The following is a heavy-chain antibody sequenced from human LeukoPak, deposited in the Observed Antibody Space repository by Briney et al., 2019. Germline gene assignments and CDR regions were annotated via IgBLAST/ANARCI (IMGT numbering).Heavy chain of an antibody. Sequence: SVKVSCKASGGTFSSYAISWVRQAPGQGLEWMGGIIPIFGTANYAQKFQGRVTITTDESTSTAYMELSSLRSEDTAVYYCARVRGDCSSTSCPNWSDPWGQGTLVTVSS. D-gene: IGHD2-2*01. V-gene: IGHV1-69*05. CDR1: GGTFSSYA. J-gene: IGHJ5*02. CDR2: IIPIFGTA. CDR3: ARVRGDCSSTSCPNWSDP.